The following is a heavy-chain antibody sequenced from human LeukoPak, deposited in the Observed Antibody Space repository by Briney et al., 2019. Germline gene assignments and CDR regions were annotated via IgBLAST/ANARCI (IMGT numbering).Heavy chain of an antibody. CDR3: ARFTTTRPKYYFDY. CDR1: GGSISSYY. CDR2: IYTSGST. Sequence: NPSETLSLTCTVSGGSISSYYWSWIRQPAGKGLEWIGRIYTSGSTNYNPSLKSRVTMSVDTSKNQFSLKLSSVTAADTAVYYCARFTTTRPKYYFDYWGQGTLVTVSS. J-gene: IGHJ4*02. D-gene: IGHD1-1*01. V-gene: IGHV4-4*07.